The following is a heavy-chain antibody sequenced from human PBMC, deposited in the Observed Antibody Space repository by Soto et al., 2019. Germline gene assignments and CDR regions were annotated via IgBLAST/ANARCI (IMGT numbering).Heavy chain of an antibody. CDR1: GFTFSSFE. CDR2: ISGNGRTI. D-gene: IGHD3-3*01. V-gene: IGHV3-48*03. CDR3: ARDHFEWDLLFDF. Sequence: GGSLRLSCAASGFTFSSFEMNWVRQAPGKGLEWVSYISGNGRTIYYADSVKGRFTISRDNAKNSLYLQMNSLRADDTAVYYCARDHFEWDLLFDFWGQGTLVTVS. J-gene: IGHJ4*02.